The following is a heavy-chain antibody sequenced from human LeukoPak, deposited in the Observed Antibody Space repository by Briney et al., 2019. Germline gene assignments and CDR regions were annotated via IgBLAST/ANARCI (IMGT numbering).Heavy chain of an antibody. CDR2: SYHFGEP. Sequence: SETRSLTCTVSVGSISIYYWSWMPHPPGKGLECIGHSYHFGEPLYNPSLNTRVNLSVDTSHNQIYLTLTSLTAADTAPYYCARIDKTQRLVLGVEQWGQGTLVTVSS. J-gene: IGHJ1*01. V-gene: IGHV4-59*04. CDR1: VGSISIYY. D-gene: IGHD6-13*01. CDR3: ARIDKTQRLVLGVEQ.